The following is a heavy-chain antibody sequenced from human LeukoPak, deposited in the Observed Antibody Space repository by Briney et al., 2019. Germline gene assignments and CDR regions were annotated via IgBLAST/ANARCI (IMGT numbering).Heavy chain of an antibody. D-gene: IGHD6-13*01. J-gene: IGHJ3*02. CDR1: GGSISSSTYY. V-gene: IGHV4-39*01. CDR3: ARPLSGSSSWHGDAFDI. Sequence: NPSETLSLTCTVSGGSISSSTYYWGWIRQPPGKGLEWIGSIYYSGSTYYNASLKSRVTISADTSKNQFSLKPSSVTAADTAVYYCARPLSGSSSWHGDAFDIWGQGTMVTVSS. CDR2: IYYSGST.